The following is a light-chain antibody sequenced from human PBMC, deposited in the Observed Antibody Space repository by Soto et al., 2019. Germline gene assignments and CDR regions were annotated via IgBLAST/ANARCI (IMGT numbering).Light chain of an antibody. V-gene: IGLV1-44*01. Sequence: QSALTQPPSVSGTLGQGVTISCSGSTSNIGENTVGWFQQLPGTAPKVLIYVNDKRPSGVPDRFSGSKSGTSAYLAISGLQSEDEADYYGAEWDGSLCGHVFGAGTKVTV. CDR1: TSNIGENT. CDR3: AEWDGSLCGHV. CDR2: VND. J-gene: IGLJ1*01.